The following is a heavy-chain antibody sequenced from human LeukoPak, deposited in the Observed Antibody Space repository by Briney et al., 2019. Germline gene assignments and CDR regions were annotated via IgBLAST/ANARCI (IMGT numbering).Heavy chain of an antibody. D-gene: IGHD5-24*01. V-gene: IGHV3-9*01. CDR3: ARAGVAGFRDGYNMY. Sequence: GGSLRLSCAASGFTFDDYAMHWVRQAPGKGLEWVSGISWNSGSIGYADSVKGRFTISRDNAKNSLYLQMNSLRAEDTAVYYCARAGVAGFRDGYNMYWGQGTLVTVSS. CDR1: GFTFDDYA. CDR2: ISWNSGSI. J-gene: IGHJ4*02.